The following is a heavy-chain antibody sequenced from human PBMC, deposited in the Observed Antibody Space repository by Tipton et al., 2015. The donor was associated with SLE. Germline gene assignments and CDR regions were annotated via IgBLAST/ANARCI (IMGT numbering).Heavy chain of an antibody. CDR3: ARDLLGYYYGSGRYSRYFDL. V-gene: IGHV4-39*07. CDR2: IYYSGST. J-gene: IGHJ2*01. D-gene: IGHD3-10*01. CDR1: GGSISSSSYY. Sequence: TLSLTCTVSGGSISSSSYYWGWIRQPPGKGLEWIGSIYYSGSTYYSPSLKSRVTISVDTSKNQFSLKLSSVTAADTAVYYCARDLLGYYYGSGRYSRYFDLWGRGPLVTVSS.